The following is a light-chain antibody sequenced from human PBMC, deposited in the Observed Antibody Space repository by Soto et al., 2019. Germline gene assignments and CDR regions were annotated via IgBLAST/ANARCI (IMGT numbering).Light chain of an antibody. J-gene: IGLJ3*02. V-gene: IGLV2-8*01. CDR3: SSYAGSNNLRV. Sequence: QSALTQPPSASGSPGQSVTISCTGTSSDVGGYNYVSWYQQYPGKAPKLMIHEVSKRPSGVPDRFSGSKSGNTASLTVSGLQAEDEADYYCSSYAGSNNLRVFGGGTKLTVL. CDR2: EVS. CDR1: SSDVGGYNY.